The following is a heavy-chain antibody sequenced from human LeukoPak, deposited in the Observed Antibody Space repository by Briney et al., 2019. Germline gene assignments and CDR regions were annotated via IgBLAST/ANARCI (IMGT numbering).Heavy chain of an antibody. V-gene: IGHV4-34*01. D-gene: IGHD2-2*01. CDR2: INHSGST. CDR3: ARGVPAAPFDY. CDR1: GGSFSGYY. J-gene: IGHJ4*02. Sequence: PSETLSLTCAVYGGSFSGYYWSWIRQPPGKGLEWIGEINHSGSTNYNPSLKSRVTISVDTSKNQFSLKLSSVTAADTAVYYCARGVPAAPFDYWGQGTLVTASS.